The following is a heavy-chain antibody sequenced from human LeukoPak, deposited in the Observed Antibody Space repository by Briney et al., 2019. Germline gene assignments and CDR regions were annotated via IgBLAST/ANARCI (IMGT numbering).Heavy chain of an antibody. CDR2: INSDGSST. D-gene: IGHD4/OR15-4a*01. J-gene: IGHJ4*02. CDR3: ARDEVYGEQYYFDY. CDR1: GFTFSIYW. V-gene: IGHV3-74*01. Sequence: PGGSVALSCAASGFTFSIYWVHWLRQAPGKGLVWGSSINSDGSSTSYADSVKGRFTISRDNAKNTLYLQMNSRRAEDTAVYYCARDEVYGEQYYFDYWGQGTLVTVSS.